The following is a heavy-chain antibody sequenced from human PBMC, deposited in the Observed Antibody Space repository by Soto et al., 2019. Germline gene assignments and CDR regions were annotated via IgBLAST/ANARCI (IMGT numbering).Heavy chain of an antibody. J-gene: IGHJ3*02. CDR1: GYTFTSYY. CDR2: INPSGGST. V-gene: IGHV1-46*03. D-gene: IGHD2-15*01. Sequence: QVQLVQSGAEVKKPGASVKVSCKASGYTFTSYYMHWVRQAPGQGLEWMGIINPSGGSTSYAQKFQGRVTMTRDTSTSTVYMELSSLRSEDTAVYYCARVYRQPYIVVVVAASTHAFDIWGQGTMVTVSS. CDR3: ARVYRQPYIVVVVAASTHAFDI.